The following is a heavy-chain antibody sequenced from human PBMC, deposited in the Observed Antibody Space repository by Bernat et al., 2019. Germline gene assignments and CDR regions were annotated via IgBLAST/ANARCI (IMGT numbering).Heavy chain of an antibody. Sequence: QVQLVESGGGVVQPGRSLRLSCAASGFTFSSYGMHWVRQAPGKGLEWVAVISYDGSNKYYADSVKGRFTISRDNSKITLYLQMNSLRAEDTAVYYCAKEYGDYGWFDYWGQGTLVTVSS. D-gene: IGHD4-17*01. V-gene: IGHV3-30*18. J-gene: IGHJ4*02. CDR1: GFTFSSYG. CDR2: ISYDGSNK. CDR3: AKEYGDYGWFDY.